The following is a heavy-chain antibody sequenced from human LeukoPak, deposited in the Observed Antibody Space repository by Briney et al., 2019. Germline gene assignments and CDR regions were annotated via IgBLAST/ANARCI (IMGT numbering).Heavy chain of an antibody. V-gene: IGHV4-4*07. CDR1: GGSISLWQ. J-gene: IGHJ4*02. D-gene: IGHD3-16*01. CDR3: ATGGGPFDY. CDR2: LHTSGGP. Sequence: SETLSLTCSVSGGSISLWQWNWIRQVAGKGLERIGRLHTSGGPKYNPSLKSRVTMSLDTSKNQFFLKVSSVTAADTAVYFCATGGGPFDYWGRGILVTVSS.